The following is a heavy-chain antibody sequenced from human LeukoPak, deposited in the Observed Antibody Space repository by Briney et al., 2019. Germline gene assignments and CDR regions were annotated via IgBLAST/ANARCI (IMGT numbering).Heavy chain of an antibody. CDR2: LYASGST. J-gene: IGHJ4*02. D-gene: IGHD1-26*01. Sequence: GGSLRLSCAASGFGVSVNYMSWVRQAPGKGLEWVSVLYASGSTKYADSVKGRCTISRDTSDNTLNLQMNGLGAEDSAVYYCAAKGNGYTGIYVFAHWGQGTLVTVSA. V-gene: IGHV3-66*01. CDR3: AAKGNGYTGIYVFAH. CDR1: GFGVSVNY.